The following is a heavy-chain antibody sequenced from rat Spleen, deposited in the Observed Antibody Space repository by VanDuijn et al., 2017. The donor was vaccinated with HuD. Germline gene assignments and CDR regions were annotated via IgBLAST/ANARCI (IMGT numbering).Heavy chain of an antibody. V-gene: IGHV5-19*01. CDR1: GFTFSNYG. CDR3: ARQGTSVARYYWYFDF. D-gene: IGHD1-8*01. J-gene: IGHJ1*01. CDR2: ISPSGGST. Sequence: EVQLVESGGGLVQPGRSLKLSCAASGFTFSNYGMHWIRQAPTKGLEWVASISPSGGSTYYRDSVEGRFTISRDNAKSTLYLQMNSLRSEDAATYYCARQGTSVARYYWYFDFWGPGTMVTVSS.